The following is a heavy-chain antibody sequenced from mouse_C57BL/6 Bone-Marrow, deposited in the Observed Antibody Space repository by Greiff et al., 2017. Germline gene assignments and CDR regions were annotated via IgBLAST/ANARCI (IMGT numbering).Heavy chain of an antibody. CDR2: IDPSDSYT. CDR1: GYTFTSYW. V-gene: IGHV1-69*01. CDR3: ARSARAWFAY. Sequence: VQLQQSGAELVMPGASVKLSCKASGYTFTSYWMHWVKQRPGQGLEWIGEIDPSDSYTNYNQKFKGKSTLTVDKSSSTAYMQLSSLTSEDSAVYYCARSARAWFAYWGKGTLVTVSA. J-gene: IGHJ3*01.